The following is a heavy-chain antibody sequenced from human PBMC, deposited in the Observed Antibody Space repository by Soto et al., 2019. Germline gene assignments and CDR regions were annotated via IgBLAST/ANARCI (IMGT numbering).Heavy chain of an antibody. CDR2: ITSHGSTT. V-gene: IGHV3-74*01. J-gene: IGHJ3*02. Sequence: GGSLRLSCAASGFTFSSYWMHWVRQTPGKGLVWVSRITSHGSTTTYADSVKGRFTISRDNAKNTLYLQMNSLRAEDTAVYYCARGNGHGFDIWGQGTMVIVSS. CDR1: GFTFSSYW. CDR3: ARGNGHGFDI. D-gene: IGHD2-8*01.